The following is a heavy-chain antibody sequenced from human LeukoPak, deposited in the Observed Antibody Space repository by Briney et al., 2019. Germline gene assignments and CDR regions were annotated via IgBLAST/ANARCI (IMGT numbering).Heavy chain of an antibody. J-gene: IGHJ3*02. D-gene: IGHD4-17*01. CDR2: IRRSDGNT. CDR3: AKDYGEYRGDDDFDI. Sequence: GGSLRLSCAASGFTYSSYAMNGARQAPGKARVGVSYIRRSDGNTHYGDSEKGQYNISRDNSKNTLYLQLRSLRAEDTAVYYCAKDYGEYRGDDDFDIWGQGTMVTVSS. CDR1: GFTYSSYA. V-gene: IGHV3-23*01.